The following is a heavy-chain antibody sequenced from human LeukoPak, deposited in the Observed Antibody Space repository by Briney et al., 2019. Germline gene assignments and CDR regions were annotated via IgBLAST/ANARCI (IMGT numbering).Heavy chain of an antibody. CDR3: TRGRLQLGDY. Sequence: PGGSLRLSCAASGFTFSSYSMNWVRQAPGKGLEWVSSISSSSSYIYYADSVKGRFTISRDNAKNTLYLQMNSLRAEDTAVYYCTRGRLQLGDYWGQGTLVTVSS. D-gene: IGHD5-24*01. CDR2: ISSSSSYI. CDR1: GFTFSSYS. V-gene: IGHV3-21*01. J-gene: IGHJ4*02.